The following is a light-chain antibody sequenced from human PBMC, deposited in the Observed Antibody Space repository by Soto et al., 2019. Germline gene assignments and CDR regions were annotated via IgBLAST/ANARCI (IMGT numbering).Light chain of an antibody. CDR2: AAS. Sequence: DIQMTQSPSSVSASVGDRVTITCRASQGISSWLAWYQQKPGKAPKLLIYAASSLQSGVPSRFSGSGSGTDFTLTISRLPPQAFPPYYCQPANTFPYTIGHGTKLEIK. CDR1: QGISSW. J-gene: IGKJ2*01. V-gene: IGKV1-12*02. CDR3: QPANTFPYT.